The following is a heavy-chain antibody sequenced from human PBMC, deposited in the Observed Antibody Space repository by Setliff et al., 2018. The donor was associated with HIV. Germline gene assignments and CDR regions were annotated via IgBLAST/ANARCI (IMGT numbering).Heavy chain of an antibody. J-gene: IGHJ6*03. Sequence: SVKVSCKTSRGTFSSYAVSWVRQGPGQGLEWMGGIIPIFGTAKYAQKFQGRVTITADESTTTAYMELRSLRSEDTAVYYCARVPQDTYNYPFSYSYYMDVWGKGTTVTVS. CDR3: ARVPQDTYNYPFSYSYYMDV. CDR1: RGTFSSYA. V-gene: IGHV1-69*13. D-gene: IGHD3-16*01. CDR2: IIPIFGTA.